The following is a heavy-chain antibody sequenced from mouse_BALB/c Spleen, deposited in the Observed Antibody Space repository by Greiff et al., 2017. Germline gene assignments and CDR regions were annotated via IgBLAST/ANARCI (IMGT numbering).Heavy chain of an antibody. J-gene: IGHJ2*01. Sequence: DVKLVESGGGLVQPGGSRKLSCAASGFTFSSFGMHWVRQAPEKGLEWVAYISSGSSTIYYADTVKGRFTISRDNPKNTLFLQMTSLRSEDTAMYYCARSPKFITTASDYWGQGTTRTVSS. V-gene: IGHV5-17*02. CDR1: GFTFSSFG. D-gene: IGHD1-2*01. CDR3: ARSPKFITTASDY. CDR2: ISSGSSTI.